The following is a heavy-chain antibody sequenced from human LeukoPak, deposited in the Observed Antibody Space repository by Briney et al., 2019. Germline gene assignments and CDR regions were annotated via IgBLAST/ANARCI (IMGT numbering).Heavy chain of an antibody. D-gene: IGHD3-10*01. V-gene: IGHV3-23*01. CDR1: GFTFSSYG. J-gene: IGHJ4*02. Sequence: GGPLRLSCAASGFTFSSYGMSWVRQAPGKGLEWVSAISGSGGSTYYADSVKGRFTISRDNSQNTLFLQMNSLKTEDTAVYFCARVRGSGYYYYDYWGQGTLVTVSS. CDR3: ARVRGSGYYYYDY. CDR2: ISGSGGST.